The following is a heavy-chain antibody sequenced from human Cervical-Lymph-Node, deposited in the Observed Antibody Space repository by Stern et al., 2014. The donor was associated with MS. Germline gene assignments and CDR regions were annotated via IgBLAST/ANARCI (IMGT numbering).Heavy chain of an antibody. CDR2: TYWDDDN. CDR3: VHRYSNHTLGGYFFDY. D-gene: IGHD4-11*01. CDR1: GFSLSTSGGG. V-gene: IGHV2-5*02. J-gene: IGHJ4*02. Sequence: QVTLKESGPTLVKPTQTLTLTCTFSGFSLSTSGGGVGWIRQPPGKALEWLALTYWDDDNRYNPSLRSRLTITKDTSRNQVVLTMTNMDPVDTATYYCVHRYSNHTLGGYFFDYWGQGTLVTVSS.